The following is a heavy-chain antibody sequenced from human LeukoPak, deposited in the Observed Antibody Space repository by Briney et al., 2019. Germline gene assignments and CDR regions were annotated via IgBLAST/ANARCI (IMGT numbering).Heavy chain of an antibody. D-gene: IGHD3-10*01. V-gene: IGHV1-69*04. CDR3: AGLYYYGSGSYYKSPFYGMDV. CDR1: GGTFSSYA. CDR2: IIPILGIA. Sequence: ASVKVSCKASGGTFSSYAISWVRQAPGQGLEWMGRIIPILGIANYAQKFQGRVTITADKSTSTAYMELSSLRSEDTAVYYCAGLYYYGSGSYYKSPFYGMDVWGQGTTVTVSS. J-gene: IGHJ6*02.